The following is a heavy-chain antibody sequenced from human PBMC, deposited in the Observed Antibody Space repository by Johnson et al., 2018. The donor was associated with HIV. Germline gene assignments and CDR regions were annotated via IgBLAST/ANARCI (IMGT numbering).Heavy chain of an antibody. CDR2: ISWNSGGI. D-gene: IGHD2-2*01. J-gene: IGHJ3*02. Sequence: VQLVESGGGLVQPGRSLRLSCAASGFIFVDYAMHWVRQAPGKGLEWVSGISWNSGGIGYVDSVKGRFTISRDNAKNSLYLQMNSLRAEDTAVYYCGRNGLIPAAKGVAFDIWGQGTTVTVSS. CDR3: GRNGLIPAAKGVAFDI. CDR1: GFIFVDYA. V-gene: IGHV3-9*01.